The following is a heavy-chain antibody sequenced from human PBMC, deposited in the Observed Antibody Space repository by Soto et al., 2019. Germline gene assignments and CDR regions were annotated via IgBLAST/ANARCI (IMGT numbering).Heavy chain of an antibody. CDR3: VGTGTTDDF. CDR1: GASVNTGDYY. CDR2: IFYSVDT. Sequence: SETLSLTCTVSGASVNTGDYYWSYIRQPPGKGLEWLGYIFYSVDTYYNPSLKSRATISLNTSRNQFSLTLTSVTDADTAVYYCVGTGTTDDFWGQGTLVTVSS. J-gene: IGHJ1*01. D-gene: IGHD1-7*01. V-gene: IGHV4-30-4*01.